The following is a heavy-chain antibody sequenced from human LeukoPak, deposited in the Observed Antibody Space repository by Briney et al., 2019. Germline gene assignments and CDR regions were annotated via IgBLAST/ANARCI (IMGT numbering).Heavy chain of an antibody. CDR3: ARGVRAYYDFWSGYYTT. Sequence: SETLCLTCAVYGGSFSGYYWSWIRQPPGKGLEWIGEINHSGSTNYNPSLKSRVTISVDTSKNQFSLKLSSVTAADTAVYYCARGVRAYYDFWSGYYTTWGQGTLVTVSS. CDR1: GGSFSGYY. CDR2: INHSGST. J-gene: IGHJ5*02. V-gene: IGHV4-34*01. D-gene: IGHD3-3*01.